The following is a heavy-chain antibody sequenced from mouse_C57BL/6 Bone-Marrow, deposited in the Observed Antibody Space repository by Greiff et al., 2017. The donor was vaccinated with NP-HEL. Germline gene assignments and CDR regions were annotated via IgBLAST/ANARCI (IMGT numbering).Heavy chain of an antibody. V-gene: IGHV1-59*01. D-gene: IGHD1-1*01. CDR3: ARGDYYGSSRYAMDY. J-gene: IGHJ4*01. CDR1: GYTFPSYW. Sequence: QVQLKQPGAELVRPGTSVKLSCKASGYTFPSYWMHWVKQRPGQGLEWIGVIDPSDSYTTYNQKFKGKATLTVDPSSSPAYMQLSSLTSEDSAVYDCARGDYYGSSRYAMDYWGQGTSVTVSS. CDR2: IDPSDSYT.